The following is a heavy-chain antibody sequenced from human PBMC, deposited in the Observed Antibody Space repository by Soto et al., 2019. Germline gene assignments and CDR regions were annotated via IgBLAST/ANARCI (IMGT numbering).Heavy chain of an antibody. D-gene: IGHD2-15*01. CDR2: ISWNSAII. J-gene: IGHJ4*02. V-gene: IGHV3-9*01. Sequence: PGGSLRLSCVGSGFTFDDYGMHWVRQAPGKGLEWVSAISWNSAIIDYGDSVRGRFTTSRDNAKNSVYLQMNSLRVEDTAWYYCAKAVVRSQKNWVNYLDYWGQGILVTVSS. CDR3: AKAVVRSQKNWVNYLDY. CDR1: GFTFDDYG.